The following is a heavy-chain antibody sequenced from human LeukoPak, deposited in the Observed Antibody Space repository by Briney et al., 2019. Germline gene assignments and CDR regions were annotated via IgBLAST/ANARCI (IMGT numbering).Heavy chain of an antibody. CDR1: GFTFSGYA. D-gene: IGHD3-22*01. V-gene: IGHV3-30-3*01. CDR2: ISYDGSNK. J-gene: IGHJ3*02. Sequence: GGSLRLSCAASGFTFSGYAMHWVRQAPGKGLEWVAVISYDGSNKYYADSVKGRFTISRDNSKNTLYLQMNSLRAEDTAVYYSARDLRVVVISDAFDIWGQGTMVTVSS. CDR3: ARDLRVVVISDAFDI.